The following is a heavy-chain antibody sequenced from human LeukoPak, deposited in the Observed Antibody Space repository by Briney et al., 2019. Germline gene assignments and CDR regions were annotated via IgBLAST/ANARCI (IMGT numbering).Heavy chain of an antibody. CDR3: ARDGSGWSVY. CDR1: GFTSGDYW. J-gene: IGHJ4*02. CDR2: ISPDGGEK. D-gene: IGHD6-19*01. Sequence: GGSLRLSCTASGFTSGDYWMSWLRQAPGKGLEWVINISPDGGEKYFVDSVKGRFTISRDNAKNSLYLQMNSLRAEDTAVYYCARDGSGWSVYWGQGTLVTVSS. V-gene: IGHV3-7*01.